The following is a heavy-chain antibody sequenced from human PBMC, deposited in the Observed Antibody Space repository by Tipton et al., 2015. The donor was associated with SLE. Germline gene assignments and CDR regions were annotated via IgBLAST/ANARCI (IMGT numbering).Heavy chain of an antibody. J-gene: IGHJ4*02. Sequence: TLSLTCTVSGGSISSSSFYWGWIRQPPGKGLEWIGSFYYGKSTFYNPSLKSRVTISVDTSTNRLSLQLSSVTAADTALYYCARLISAYDCNFDYWGQGTLVTGSS. D-gene: IGHD5-12*01. V-gene: IGHV4-39*07. CDR1: GGSISSSSFY. CDR3: ARLISAYDCNFDY. CDR2: FYYGKST.